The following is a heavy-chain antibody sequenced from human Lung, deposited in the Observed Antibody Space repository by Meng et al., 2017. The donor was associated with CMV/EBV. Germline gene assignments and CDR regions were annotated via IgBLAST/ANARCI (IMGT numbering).Heavy chain of an antibody. V-gene: IGHV1-2*02. CDR3: ARNGYCSSTSCYRYGMDV. CDR2: INPNSGGT. CDR1: GYTFTGYH. Sequence: SVNVSXKSTGYTFTGYHMHWVRQAPGQGLEWMGWINPNSGGTNYAQKFQGRVTMTRDTSISTAYMELSRLRSDDTAVYYCARNGYCSSTSCYRYGMDVWGKGTTVTVSS. J-gene: IGHJ6*04. D-gene: IGHD2-2*01.